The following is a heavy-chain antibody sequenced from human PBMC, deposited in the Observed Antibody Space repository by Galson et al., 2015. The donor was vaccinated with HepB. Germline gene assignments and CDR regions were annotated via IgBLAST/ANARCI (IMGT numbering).Heavy chain of an antibody. CDR3: AREEYCSSTSCHPRGWFDP. Sequence: SVKVSCKASGYTLTSYYMHWVRQAPGQGLEWMGIINPSGGSTSYAQKFQGRVTMTRDTSTSTVYMELSSLRSEDTAVYYCAREEYCSSTSCHPRGWFDPWGQGTLVTVSS. CDR2: INPSGGST. D-gene: IGHD2-2*01. J-gene: IGHJ5*02. CDR1: GYTLTSYY. V-gene: IGHV1-46*01.